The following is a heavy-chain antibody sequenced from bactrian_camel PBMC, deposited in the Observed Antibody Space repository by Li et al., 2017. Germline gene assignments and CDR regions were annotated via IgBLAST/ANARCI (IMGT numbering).Heavy chain of an antibody. CDR2: TDTVGLST. J-gene: IGHJ6*01. D-gene: IGHD6*01. Sequence: HVQLVESGGGLVQPGRSLRLSCAASGFAFSTYSMTWIRQAPGKGLEWVSSTDTVGLSTYYADSVKGRFTISRDNAKNTLYLRLNSLRTEDTAMYYCATGGSWSGASPGFGYWGQGTQVTVS. CDR1: GFAFSTYS. V-gene: IGHV3S1*01. CDR3: ATGGSWSGASPGFGY.